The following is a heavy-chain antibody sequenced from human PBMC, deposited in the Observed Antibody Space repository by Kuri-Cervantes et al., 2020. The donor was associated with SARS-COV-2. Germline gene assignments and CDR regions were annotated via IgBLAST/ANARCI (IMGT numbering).Heavy chain of an antibody. CDR1: GFNFSRTD. D-gene: IGHD6-6*01. J-gene: IGHJ4*02. Sequence: GESLKISCAASGFNFSRTDMHWVRQAPGKGLEWVAVISRDGKNKKCIASGKGRFTISRDNSQNTLYLHMKSLGAEDTAVYYCAKDREYSSSIGQVDYWGQGTLVTVSS. CDR2: ISRDGKNK. V-gene: IGHV3-30*18. CDR3: AKDREYSSSIGQVDY.